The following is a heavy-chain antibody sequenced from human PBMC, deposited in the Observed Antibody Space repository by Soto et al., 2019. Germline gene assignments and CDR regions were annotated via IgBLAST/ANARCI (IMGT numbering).Heavy chain of an antibody. CDR2: INPNSGGT. J-gene: IGHJ4*02. Sequence: GASVKVSCKASGYTFTGYYMHWVRQAPGQGLEWMGWINPNSGGTNYAQKFQGRVTMTRDTSISRAYMELSRLRSDDTAVYYCAREGGKDLTGIDYWGQGTLVTVSS. CDR3: AREGGKDLTGIDY. CDR1: GYTFTGYY. V-gene: IGHV1-2*02.